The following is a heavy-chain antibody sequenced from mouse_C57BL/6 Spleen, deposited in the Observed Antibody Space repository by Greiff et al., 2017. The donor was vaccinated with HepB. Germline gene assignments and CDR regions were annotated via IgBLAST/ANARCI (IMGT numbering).Heavy chain of an antibody. J-gene: IGHJ3*01. Sequence: QVHVKQSGAELVKPGASVKMSCKASGYTFTSYWITWVKQRPGQGLEWIGDIYPGSGSTNYNEKFKSKATLTVDTSSSTAYMQLSSLTSEDSAVYYCARYYGSSFWFAYWGQGTLVTVSA. V-gene: IGHV1-55*01. CDR3: ARYYGSSFWFAY. D-gene: IGHD1-1*01. CDR2: IYPGSGST. CDR1: GYTFTSYW.